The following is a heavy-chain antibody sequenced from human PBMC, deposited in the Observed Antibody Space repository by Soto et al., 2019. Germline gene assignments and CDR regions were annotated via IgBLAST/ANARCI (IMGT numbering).Heavy chain of an antibody. CDR3: VSGGWDKYFDN. CDR2: IYSAGST. J-gene: IGHJ4*02. CDR1: GFTVSSNY. V-gene: IGHV3-53*02. Sequence: EVQLVETGGGLIQPGGSLGLSCAASGFTVSSNYMSWVRQAPGKGLEWASVIYSAGSTYYADSVKGRFTISRDNSKNTLYLQMNSLRADETAVYYCVSGGWDKYFDNWGQGTLVTVSS. D-gene: IGHD1-26*01.